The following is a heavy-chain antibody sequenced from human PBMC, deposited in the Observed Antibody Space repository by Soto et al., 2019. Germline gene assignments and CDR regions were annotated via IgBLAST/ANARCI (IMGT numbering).Heavy chain of an antibody. CDR1: GGSLSDYF. V-gene: IGHV4-34*01. CDR3: ARGGISHWAYFYYMDV. Sequence: SETLSLTCVVSGGSLSDYFWSWIRQPPGMALEWIGEINHLGSINYNPSLKSRVTMSVDTSKNQFSLTLNSVTAADTATYYCARGGISHWAYFYYMDVWDRGTSVTVSS. D-gene: IGHD2-21*01. J-gene: IGHJ6*03. CDR2: INHLGSI.